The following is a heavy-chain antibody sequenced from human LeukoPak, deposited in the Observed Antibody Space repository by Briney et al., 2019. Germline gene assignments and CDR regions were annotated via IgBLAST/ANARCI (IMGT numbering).Heavy chain of an antibody. Sequence: PGGSLRLSCAASGFTFNSYAMSWVRQAPGRGLEWIGEIYHSGNTNYNPSLKSRVAISLDKSSNQFSLRLTSVTAADTAMYFCVREEMPGKFDYWGQGTLVTVSS. J-gene: IGHJ4*02. D-gene: IGHD1-26*01. CDR2: IYHSGNT. CDR1: GFTFNSYAM. V-gene: IGHV4-4*01. CDR3: VREEMPGKFDY.